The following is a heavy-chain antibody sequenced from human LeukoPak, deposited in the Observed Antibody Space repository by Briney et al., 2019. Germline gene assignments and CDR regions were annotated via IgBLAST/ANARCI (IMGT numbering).Heavy chain of an antibody. CDR1: GGSFSAYY. CDR2: INHSGST. J-gene: IGHJ4*02. Sequence: SETLSLTCAVNGGSFSAYYWSWIRQPPGKGLEWIGEINHSGSTNYNPSLKSRVTISVDTSKNQFSLKLSSVTAADTAVYYCARSIFGVVLISRYFDYWGQGTLVTVSS. D-gene: IGHD3-3*01. CDR3: ARSIFGVVLISRYFDY. V-gene: IGHV4-34*01.